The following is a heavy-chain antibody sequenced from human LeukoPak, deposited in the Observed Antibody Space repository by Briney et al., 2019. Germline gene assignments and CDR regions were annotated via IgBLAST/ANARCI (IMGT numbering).Heavy chain of an antibody. D-gene: IGHD6-13*01. CDR1: GFTFRHYA. V-gene: IGHV3-23*01. CDR3: AKTAGSNWSFDY. CDR2: ISGSDGHS. Sequence: GGSLRLSCAASGFTFRHYAMSWVRQAPGKGLEWVSAISGSDGHSHYADSVKGRFTTSRDNSKNTLWLQMNSLRAEDAAVYYCAKTAGSNWSFDYWGQGTLVTVSS. J-gene: IGHJ4*02.